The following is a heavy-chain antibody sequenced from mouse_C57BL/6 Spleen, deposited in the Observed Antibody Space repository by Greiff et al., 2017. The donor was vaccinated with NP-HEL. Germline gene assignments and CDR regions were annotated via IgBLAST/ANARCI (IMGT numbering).Heavy chain of an antibody. CDR3: ARGSYYAMDY. Sequence: EVQWVESGGGLVQPGGSLSLSCAASGFTFTDYYMSWVRQPPGKALEWLGFIRNKANGYTTEYSASVKGRFTISRDNSQSILYLQMNALRAEDSATYYCARGSYYAMDYWGQGTSVTVSS. CDR2: IRNKANGYTT. CDR1: GFTFTDYY. V-gene: IGHV7-3*01. J-gene: IGHJ4*01.